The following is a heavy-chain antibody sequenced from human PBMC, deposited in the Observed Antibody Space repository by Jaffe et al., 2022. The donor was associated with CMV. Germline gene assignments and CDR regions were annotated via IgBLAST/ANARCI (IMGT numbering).Heavy chain of an antibody. V-gene: IGHV4-59*01. J-gene: IGHJ3*02. CDR2: IYYSGST. D-gene: IGHD1-1*01. CDR3: ARDPHNWNDERSAFDI. Sequence: QVQLQESGPGLVKPSETLSLTCTVSGGSISSYYWSWIRQPPGKGLEWIGYIYYSGSTNYNPSLKSRVTISVDTSKNQFSLKLSSVTAADTAVYYCARDPHNWNDERSAFDIWGQGTMVTVSS. CDR1: GGSISSYY.